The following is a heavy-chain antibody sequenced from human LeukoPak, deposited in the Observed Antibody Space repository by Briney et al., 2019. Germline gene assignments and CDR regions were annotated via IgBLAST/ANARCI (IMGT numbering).Heavy chain of an antibody. J-gene: IGHJ5*02. CDR3: ARHRGLQYSNWFDP. D-gene: IGHD4-11*01. CDR2: IYYSGST. V-gene: IGHV4-39*01. Sequence: SETLSLTGTVSGGSISSSSYYWGWIRQPPGKGLEWIGSIYYSGSTYYSPSLKSRVTISVDTSKNQFSLKLSSVTAADTAVYYCARHRGLQYSNWFDPWGQGTLVTISS. CDR1: GGSISSSSYY.